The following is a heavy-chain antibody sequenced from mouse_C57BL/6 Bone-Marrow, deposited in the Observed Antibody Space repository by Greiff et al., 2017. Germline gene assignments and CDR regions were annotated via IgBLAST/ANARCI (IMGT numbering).Heavy chain of an antibody. CDR3: ARGAIVTTLYYYAMDY. CDR2: IYPRSGTT. D-gene: IGHD2-5*01. V-gene: IGHV1-81*01. Sequence: QVQLQQSGAELARPGASVKLSCKASGYTFTSYGISWVKQRTGQGLEWIGEIYPRSGTTYYNEKFKGKATLTADKSSSTAYMELRSLTSEDSAVYFCARGAIVTTLYYYAMDYWGQGTSVTVSS. J-gene: IGHJ4*01. CDR1: GYTFTSYG.